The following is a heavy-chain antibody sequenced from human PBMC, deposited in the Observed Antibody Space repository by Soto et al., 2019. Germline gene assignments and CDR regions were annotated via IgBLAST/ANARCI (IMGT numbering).Heavy chain of an antibody. Sequence: SETLSLTCTVSGGSISSSSYYWGWIRQPPGKGLEWIGSIYYSGSTYYNPSLKSRVTISVDTSKNQFSLKLSSVTAADTAVYYCARLRSHFESGSYYYYGMDVWGQGTTVTVSS. V-gene: IGHV4-39*01. CDR3: ARLRSHFESGSYYYYGMDV. CDR1: GGSISSSSYY. CDR2: IYYSGST. D-gene: IGHD1-26*01. J-gene: IGHJ6*02.